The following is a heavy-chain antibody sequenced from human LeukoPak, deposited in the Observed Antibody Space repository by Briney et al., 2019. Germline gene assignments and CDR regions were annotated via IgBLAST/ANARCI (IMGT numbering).Heavy chain of an antibody. J-gene: IGHJ5*02. V-gene: IGHV4-61*02. CDR2: IYTSGST. D-gene: IGHD3-22*01. Sequence: SQTLSLTCTVSGGSISSGSYYWSWTRQPAGKGLEWIGRIYTSGSTNYNPSLKSRVTISVDTSKNQFSLKLSSVTAADTAVYYCARVSHYDSSGYRVPYNWFDPWGQGTLVTVSS. CDR3: ARVSHYDSSGYRVPYNWFDP. CDR1: GGSISSGSYY.